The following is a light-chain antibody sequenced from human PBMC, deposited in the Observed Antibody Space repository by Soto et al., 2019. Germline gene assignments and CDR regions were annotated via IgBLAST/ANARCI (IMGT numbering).Light chain of an antibody. V-gene: IGKV1-39*01. CDR1: QNINNY. Sequence: DIQMTQSSSSLSASVRDRVTITCLASQNINNYVKWYQQKPGKAPKVLISGASSLQSGVPSRFSGSGSGTDFTLTISSLQPEDFATYYCQQSYSTPPVTFGGGTKVDIK. CDR2: GAS. CDR3: QQSYSTPPVT. J-gene: IGKJ4*01.